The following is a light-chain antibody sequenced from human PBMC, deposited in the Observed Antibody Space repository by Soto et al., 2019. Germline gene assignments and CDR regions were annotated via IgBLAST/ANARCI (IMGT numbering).Light chain of an antibody. J-gene: IGLJ2*01. V-gene: IGLV2-8*01. CDR3: NSYGGTNNYVV. CDR1: SSDVGGYNY. CDR2: VVN. Sequence: QSALTQPPSASGSPGQSVTISCTGTSSDVGGYNYVSWYRQHPGKAPQLIIYVVNKRPSGVPDRFSGSKSGNTASLTVSGLQAEDEADYFCNSYGGTNNYVVFGGGTKVTVL.